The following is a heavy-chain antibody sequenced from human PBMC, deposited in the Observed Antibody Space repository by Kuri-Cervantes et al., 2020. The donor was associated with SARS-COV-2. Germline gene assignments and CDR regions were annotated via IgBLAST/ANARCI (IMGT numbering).Heavy chain of an antibody. Sequence: SGPTLVKPTETLTLTCTVSGFSLSNARMGVSWIRQPPGKALEWLAHIFSNDEKSYSTSLKSRLTISKDTSKSQVVLTMTKMDPVDTATYYCARMHRDGYNLFSDYWGQGTLVTVSS. CDR3: ARMHRDGYNLFSDY. V-gene: IGHV2-26*01. J-gene: IGHJ4*02. CDR2: IFSNDEK. D-gene: IGHD5-24*01. CDR1: GFSLSNARMG.